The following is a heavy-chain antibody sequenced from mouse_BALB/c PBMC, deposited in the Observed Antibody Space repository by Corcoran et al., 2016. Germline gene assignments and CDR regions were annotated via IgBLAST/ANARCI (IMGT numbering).Heavy chain of an antibody. CDR1: GYSITSGYY. CDR3: ARGPY. V-gene: IGHV3-6*02. J-gene: IGHJ2*01. CDR2: ISYDGSN. Sequence: DVQLQESGPGLVKPSQSLSLTCSVTGYSITSGYYWNWIRQFPGNKLEWMGYISYDGSNNYNPSLKNRISITRDTSKNQFFLKLNSVTTEDTATYCCARGPYWGQGTTLTVSS.